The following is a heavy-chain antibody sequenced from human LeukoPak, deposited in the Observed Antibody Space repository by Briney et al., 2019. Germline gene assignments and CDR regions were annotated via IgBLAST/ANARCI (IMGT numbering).Heavy chain of an antibody. CDR2: ISSSGSTI. V-gene: IGHV3-11*04. Sequence: GGSLRLSCAASGFTFSDYYMSWIRQAPGKGLEWISYISSSGSTIHYADSVKGRFTISRDNAKNSLYLQMNSLRAEDTAMYYCATSIQPEFDPWGQGTLVTVSS. CDR1: GFTFSDYY. D-gene: IGHD5-18*01. J-gene: IGHJ5*02. CDR3: ATSIQPEFDP.